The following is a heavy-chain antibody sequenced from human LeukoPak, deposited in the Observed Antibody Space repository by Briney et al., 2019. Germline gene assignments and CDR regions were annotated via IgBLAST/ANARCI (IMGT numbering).Heavy chain of an antibody. CDR3: AKAGVWLPAV. CDR1: GGSVSSDNW. D-gene: IGHD3-9*01. J-gene: IGHJ4*02. V-gene: IGHV4-4*02. CDR2: IHHSGNT. Sequence: PSETLSLTCAVSGGSVSSDNWWSWVRQPPGKGLEWVGEIHHSGNTNYSPSLKSRVTISLDKSRNQFSLKLNSVTAADAAEYYCAKAGVWLPAVWGQGTLVTVSS.